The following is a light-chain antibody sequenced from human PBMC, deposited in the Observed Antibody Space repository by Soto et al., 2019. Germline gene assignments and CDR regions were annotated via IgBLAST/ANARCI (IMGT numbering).Light chain of an antibody. J-gene: IGLJ2*01. Sequence: QSVLTQPPSVSGTPGQRVTISCSGSSSNIGSNYVYWYQQLPGTAPKLLIYRNNQRPSGVPDRFSGSKSGTSASLAISGLRSEDEADYYCAAWDDSIVVFGGGTKLTVL. CDR3: AAWDDSIVV. CDR1: SSNIGSNY. V-gene: IGLV1-47*01. CDR2: RNN.